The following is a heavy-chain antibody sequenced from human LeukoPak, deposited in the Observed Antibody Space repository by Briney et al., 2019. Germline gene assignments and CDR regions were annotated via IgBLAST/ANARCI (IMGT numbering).Heavy chain of an antibody. J-gene: IGHJ6*04. CDR3: ARCQYDFWSGYMMDV. CDR1: GGSFSGYY. CDR2: INHSGST. D-gene: IGHD3-3*01. Sequence: SETLSLACAVYGGSFSGYYWSWIRQPPGKGLEWIGEINHSGSTNYNPSLKSRVTISVDTSKNQFSLKLSSVTAADTAVYYCARCQYDFWSGYMMDVWGKGTTVTVSS. V-gene: IGHV4-34*01.